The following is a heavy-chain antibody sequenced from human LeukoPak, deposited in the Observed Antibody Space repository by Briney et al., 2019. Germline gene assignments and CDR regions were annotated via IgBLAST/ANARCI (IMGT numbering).Heavy chain of an antibody. Sequence: ASVKVSCKASGYTFTGYSIHWVRQAPGQGLEWMGWINPNSGGTQYAQKFQGRVTMTTDTSTSTAYMELRNLISDDTAVYFCARESSFDYWGQGTLVTVSS. CDR3: ARESSFDY. CDR2: INPNSGGT. V-gene: IGHV1-2*02. D-gene: IGHD6-6*01. CDR1: GYTFTGYS. J-gene: IGHJ4*02.